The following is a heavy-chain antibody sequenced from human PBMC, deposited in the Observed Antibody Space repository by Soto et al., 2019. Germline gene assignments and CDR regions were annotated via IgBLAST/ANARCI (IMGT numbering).Heavy chain of an antibody. CDR2: ISSTSAYT. Sequence: QVQLVESGGGLVKPGGSLRLSCTASGFTFSDYYMNWFRQAPGKGLEWVSYISSTSAYTKYADSMKGRFTISRDNAENLLYLQMDGLRAEDTAVYYCARDPSRRSPPDYWGQGTLVTVSS. J-gene: IGHJ4*02. CDR3: ARDPSRRSPPDY. CDR1: GFTFSDYY. V-gene: IGHV3-11*05.